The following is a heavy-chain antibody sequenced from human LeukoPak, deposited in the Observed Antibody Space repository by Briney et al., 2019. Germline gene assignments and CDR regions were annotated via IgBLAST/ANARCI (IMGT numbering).Heavy chain of an antibody. Sequence: SETLSLTCTVSGGSISSSTYYWSWIRQPPGRGLEWIGSIHYSGSTSYNSSLKSRVTISVDTSKNQFSLKLSSVTPADTAVYYCARQVYSSSWSYYFEYWGQGTLVTVSS. CDR2: IHYSGST. D-gene: IGHD6-13*01. J-gene: IGHJ4*02. CDR3: ARQVYSSSWSYYFEY. CDR1: GGSISSSTYY. V-gene: IGHV4-61*01.